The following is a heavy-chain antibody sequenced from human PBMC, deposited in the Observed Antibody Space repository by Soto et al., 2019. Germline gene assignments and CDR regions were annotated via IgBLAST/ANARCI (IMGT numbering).Heavy chain of an antibody. V-gene: IGHV1-18*01. CDR3: ARGRYGDY. J-gene: IGHJ4*02. Sequence: QVHLVRSGAEVKKPGASVKVSCKGSGYAFTTYGITWVRQAPGQGLEWMGWISAHSGNTNYAQKLQGRVTVTRDTSTSTAYMELRSLRSDDTAVYYCARGRYGDYWGQGALVTVSS. CDR1: GYAFTTYG. CDR2: ISAHSGNT. D-gene: IGHD1-1*01.